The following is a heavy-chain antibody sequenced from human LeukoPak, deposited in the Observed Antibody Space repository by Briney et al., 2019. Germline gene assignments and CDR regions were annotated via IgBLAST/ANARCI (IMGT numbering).Heavy chain of an antibody. CDR1: GFTFSIYT. V-gene: IGHV3-23*01. Sequence: GGSLRLSCAVSGFTFSIYTMNWVRQAPGKGLEWVSSISSSGGSTYYADSVKGRFTISRDNSKNTLSLQMNSLRAEDTAVYYCAKKAGGSYFFDYWGQGTLVTVSS. J-gene: IGHJ4*02. D-gene: IGHD1-26*01. CDR2: ISSSGGST. CDR3: AKKAGGSYFFDY.